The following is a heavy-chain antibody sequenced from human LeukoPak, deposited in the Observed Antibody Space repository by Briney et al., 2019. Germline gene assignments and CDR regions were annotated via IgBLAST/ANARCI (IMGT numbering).Heavy chain of an antibody. CDR3: VREVPLGDGYYYYGMDV. CDR2: NYHSGST. D-gene: IGHD3-10*01. V-gene: IGHV4-4*02. Sequence: PSETLSLTCAVSGVSISSSNWWSGGRQPPGEGLGWIGENYHSGSTNYNPSLKSRVTISVDKSKNQFSLKLSSVTAADTAVYYCVREVPLGDGYYYYGMDVWGKGTTVTVSS. J-gene: IGHJ6*04. CDR1: GVSISSSNW.